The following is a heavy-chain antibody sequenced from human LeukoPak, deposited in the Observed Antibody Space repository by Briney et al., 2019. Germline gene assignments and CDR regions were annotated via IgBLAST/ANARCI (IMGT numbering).Heavy chain of an antibody. CDR2: IKQDGSEK. Sequence: GGSLRLSCAASGFTFSSYWMSWVRQAPGKGLEWVASIKQDGSEKYYVDSVKGRFTISRDNAKNSLYLQMNSLRAEDTAVYYCARDELATMVRGVIKGAYWGQGTLVIVSS. CDR1: GFTFSSYW. D-gene: IGHD3-10*01. CDR3: ARDELATMVRGVIKGAY. V-gene: IGHV3-7*01. J-gene: IGHJ4*02.